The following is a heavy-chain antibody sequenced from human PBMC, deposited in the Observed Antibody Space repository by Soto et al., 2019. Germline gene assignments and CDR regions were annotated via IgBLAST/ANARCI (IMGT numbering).Heavy chain of an antibody. CDR3: ATLTGDFSGGRCYSQAYYYYSDMDV. CDR2: INPSGGTT. Sequence: QVQMVQSGAEVKKPGASVKVSCKASGYTFTNYCIHWVRQTPGQGLEWMGMINPSGGTTSYAQKFQGRVTMTRDTSTSTVYMDLSSLRSEDTAVYYCATLTGDFSGGRCYSQAYYYYSDMDVWGQGTTVTVSS. J-gene: IGHJ6*02. D-gene: IGHD2-15*01. CDR1: GYTFTNYC. V-gene: IGHV1-46*01.